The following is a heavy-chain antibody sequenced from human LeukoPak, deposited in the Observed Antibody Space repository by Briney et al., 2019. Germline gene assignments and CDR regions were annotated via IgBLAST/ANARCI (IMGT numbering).Heavy chain of an antibody. J-gene: IGHJ6*03. CDR2: IFSHGET. CDR3: AARRGYYHYMDV. V-gene: IGHV3-66*01. CDR1: GFTVGNNY. Sequence: GGSLRLSCAASGFTVGNNYMNWVRQAPGKGLEWVSLIFSHGETSYADSVKGRFTISRDNSKNTLYLQMNGLRVEDTAVYYCAARRGYYHYMDVWGKGTTVTVSS. D-gene: IGHD3-3*01.